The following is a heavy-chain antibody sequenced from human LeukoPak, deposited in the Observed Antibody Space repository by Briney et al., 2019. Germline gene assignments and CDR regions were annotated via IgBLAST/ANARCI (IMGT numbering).Heavy chain of an antibody. CDR3: ARSSSDYYYYYMDV. CDR1: GFTFSDYY. V-gene: IGHV3-11*04. J-gene: IGHJ6*03. Sequence: GGSLRLSCAASGFTFSDYYMSWIRQAPGKGREWVSYIISSGTTLSYAPSLKAPFTISRDNAKNSLYLQMPSLRAEDTAVYYCARSSSDYYYYYMDVWGKGTTVTVSS. D-gene: IGHD6-6*01. CDR2: IISSGTTL.